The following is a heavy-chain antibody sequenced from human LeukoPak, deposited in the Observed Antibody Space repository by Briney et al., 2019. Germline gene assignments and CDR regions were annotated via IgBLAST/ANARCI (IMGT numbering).Heavy chain of an antibody. CDR1: GFTFSSYW. Sequence: GGSLRLSCAASGFTFSSYWMSWVRQAPGKGLEWVANIKQDGSEKYYVDSVKGRFTISRDNAKNSLYLQMNSLRAEDTAVYYCATASQYSSSGDAAEKLDAFDIWGQGTMVTVSS. CDR3: ATASQYSSSGDAAEKLDAFDI. V-gene: IGHV3-7*03. J-gene: IGHJ3*02. CDR2: IKQDGSEK. D-gene: IGHD6-6*01.